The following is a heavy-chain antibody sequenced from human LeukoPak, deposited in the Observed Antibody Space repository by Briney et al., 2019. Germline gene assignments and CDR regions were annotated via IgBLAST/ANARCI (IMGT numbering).Heavy chain of an antibody. CDR3: AKEASYCTNGVCYSRIFDT. V-gene: IGHV3-23*01. D-gene: IGHD2-8*01. J-gene: IGHJ5*02. CDR2: ISGSGGST. Sequence: GGSLRLSCAASGFTFSSYAMSWVRQAPGKGREWVSAISGSGGSTFYADSVKGRFTMSRDNSKNTLYLQMNSLRAEDTAVYYCAKEASYCTNGVCYSRIFDTWGQGTLVTASS. CDR1: GFTFSSYA.